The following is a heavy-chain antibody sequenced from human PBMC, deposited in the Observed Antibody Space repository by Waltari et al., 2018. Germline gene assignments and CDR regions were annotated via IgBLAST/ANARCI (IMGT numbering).Heavy chain of an antibody. CDR1: GFSFNRYG. J-gene: IGHJ4*02. D-gene: IGHD6-13*01. V-gene: IGHV3-33*01. CDR3: ARDRYSSSWTKQWNYHFDS. Sequence: QVQLVASGGGVVQAGTSLRLSCPAAGFSFNRYGINWLRQAPGKGLEWVTVIFHDGQTKYYADSVRGRFIVSRDNSKNTLYLQMNSLTVDDTGVYFCARDRYSSSWTKQWNYHFDSWGQGTLVTVSS. CDR2: IFHDGQTK.